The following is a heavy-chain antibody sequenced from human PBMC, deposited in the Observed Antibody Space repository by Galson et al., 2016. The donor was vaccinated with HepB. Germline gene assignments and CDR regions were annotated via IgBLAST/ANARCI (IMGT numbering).Heavy chain of an antibody. CDR3: ARRQMSSDVFDT. D-gene: IGHD1-26*01. Sequence: SETLSLTCTVSGASIKSSDHYWGWIRRPPGKGLEWIGIVYHTGSTYYHPSLKSRLTISVDTSNQQFSLRLTSVIAADTSVYYCARRQMSSDVFDTWGPGTMVTVSS. CDR1: GASIKSSDHY. V-gene: IGHV4-39*01. CDR2: VYHTGST. J-gene: IGHJ3*02.